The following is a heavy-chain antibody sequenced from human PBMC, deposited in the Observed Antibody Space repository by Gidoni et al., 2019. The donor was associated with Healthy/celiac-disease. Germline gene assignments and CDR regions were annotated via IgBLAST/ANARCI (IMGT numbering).Heavy chain of an antibody. V-gene: IGHV3-33*01. J-gene: IGHJ4*02. Sequence: VAVIWYDGSNKYYADSVKGRFTISRDNSKNTLYLQMNSLRAEDTAVYYCAREDYWGQGTLVTVSS. CDR3: AREDY. CDR2: IWYDGSNK.